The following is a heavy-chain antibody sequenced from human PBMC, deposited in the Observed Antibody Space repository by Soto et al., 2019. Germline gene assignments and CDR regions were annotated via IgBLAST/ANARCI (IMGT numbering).Heavy chain of an antibody. Sequence: QVQLVQSGAEVKKPGSSVRVSCKASGDTFTFYSINWVRQAPGLGLEWMGRINPMLCMSNYAQRFQGRVTMTADKSTSTAYMELSSLRSEDTAMYYCASSYGSGYRAFDYWGQGALVTVSS. CDR2: INPMLCMS. CDR1: GDTFTFYS. J-gene: IGHJ4*02. CDR3: ASSYGSGYRAFDY. D-gene: IGHD3-10*01. V-gene: IGHV1-69*02.